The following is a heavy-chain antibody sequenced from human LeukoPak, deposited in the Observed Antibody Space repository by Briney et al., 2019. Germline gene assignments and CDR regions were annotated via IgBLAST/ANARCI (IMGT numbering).Heavy chain of an antibody. V-gene: IGHV4-34*01. J-gene: IGHJ5*02. CDR3: ARDEYSYGQGP. Sequence: PSETLSLTCAVYGGSFSGYYWSWIRQPPGKGLEWIGEINHSGSTNYNPSLKSRVTISVDTSKNQFSLKLSSVTAADTAVYYCARDEYSYGQGPWGQGTLVTVSS. CDR1: GGSFSGYY. D-gene: IGHD5-18*01. CDR2: INHSGST.